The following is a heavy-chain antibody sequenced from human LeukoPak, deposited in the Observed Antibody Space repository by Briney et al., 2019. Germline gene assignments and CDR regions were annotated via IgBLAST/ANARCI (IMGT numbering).Heavy chain of an antibody. J-gene: IGHJ3*02. D-gene: IGHD1-7*01. CDR2: IYYSGST. Sequence: SETLSLTCTVSGGSISSSSYYWGWIRQPPGKGLEWIGSIYYSGSTYYNPSLKSRVTISVDTSKNQFSLKLSSVTAADTAVYYCASIPQNYFDAFDIWGQGTMVTVSS. CDR3: ASIPQNYFDAFDI. CDR1: GGSISSSSYY. V-gene: IGHV4-39*07.